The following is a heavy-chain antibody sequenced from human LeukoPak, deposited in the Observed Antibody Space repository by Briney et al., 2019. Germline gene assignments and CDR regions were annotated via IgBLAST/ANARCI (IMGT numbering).Heavy chain of an antibody. D-gene: IGHD5-18*01. V-gene: IGHV3-23*01. CDR3: AKRGAYSPPY. J-gene: IGHJ4*02. Sequence: PGGSLRLSCAAPGFTFSSYSMNWVRQAPGKGLEWVSAISGSGGSTYYADSVKGRFTISRDNSKNTLYLQMNSLRAEDTAVYYCAKRGAYSPPYWGQGTLVTVSS. CDR1: GFTFSSYS. CDR2: ISGSGGST.